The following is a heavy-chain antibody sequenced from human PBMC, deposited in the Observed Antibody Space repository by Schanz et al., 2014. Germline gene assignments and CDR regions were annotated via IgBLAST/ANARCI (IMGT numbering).Heavy chain of an antibody. CDR3: ARHSGYYYYYGMDV. CDR1: GGSISSGGYY. CDR2: IYYSGST. J-gene: IGHJ6*02. V-gene: IGHV4-31*03. Sequence: QVQLQESGPGLVKPSQTLSLTCTVSGGSISSGGYYWSWIRQHPGKGLEWIGYIYYSGSTYYNPPLKMRVPISVDTSKNQFPLKLTSGTAADTAVYYCARHSGYYYYYGMDVWGQGTTVTVSS.